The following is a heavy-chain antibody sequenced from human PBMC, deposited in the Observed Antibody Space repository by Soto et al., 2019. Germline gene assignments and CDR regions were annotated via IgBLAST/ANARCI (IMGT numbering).Heavy chain of an antibody. V-gene: IGHV3-30-3*01. CDR3: ARARYCTNGVCYTSAFDY. D-gene: IGHD2-8*01. J-gene: IGHJ4*02. Sequence: GGSLRLSCAVSGFTFSNYAMHWVRQAPGKGLEWVAVISYDGGNKYYADSVKGRFTISRDNSKNTLYLQMNSLRAEDTAVYYCARARYCTNGVCYTSAFDYWGQGTLVTVSS. CDR1: GFTFSNYA. CDR2: ISYDGGNK.